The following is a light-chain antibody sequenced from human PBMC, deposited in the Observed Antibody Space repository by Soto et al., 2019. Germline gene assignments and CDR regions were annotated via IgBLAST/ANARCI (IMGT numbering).Light chain of an antibody. CDR2: GAS. V-gene: IGKV1-27*01. J-gene: IGKJ1*01. Sequence: DIQMTQSPSSLSASVGDRVTITCRANQDISYYLAWYQQKQGKVPKLLIYGASTLQSGVPSRFSGSGSGTDFTLTISSQQPEDIATYYCQKYHSAPRTFGQGTKVEIK. CDR3: QKYHSAPRT. CDR1: QDISYY.